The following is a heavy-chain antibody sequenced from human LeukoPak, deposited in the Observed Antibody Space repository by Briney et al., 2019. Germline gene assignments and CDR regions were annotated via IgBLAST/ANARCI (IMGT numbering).Heavy chain of an antibody. V-gene: IGHV3-48*03. CDR3: ARDSYGDY. CDR2: VSSSGSTI. J-gene: IGHJ4*02. Sequence: PGGSLRLSCAASGFTFNIYEMIWVRQAPGKVLEWVSYVSSSGSTIYYAASVKGRFTISRDTAKNSLYLQMNSLRAEDTAVYYCARDSYGDYWGQGTLVTVSS. D-gene: IGHD3-16*01. CDR1: GFTFNIYE.